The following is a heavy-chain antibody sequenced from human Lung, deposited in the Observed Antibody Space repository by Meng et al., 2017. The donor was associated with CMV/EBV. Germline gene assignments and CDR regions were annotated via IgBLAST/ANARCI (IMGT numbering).Heavy chain of an antibody. D-gene: IGHD3-9*01. CDR2: IWNDGSIK. Sequence: GGSXRLSCAASGFTFSFYGMHWVRQAPGKGLEWVAVIWNDGSIKYYADSVKGRFTISRDNSKNTLYLKMYSLRADDTAVYHCAKAQFGRYFDGRDGMDVWXQGTXVTVSS. CDR3: AKAQFGRYFDGRDGMDV. CDR1: GFTFSFYG. J-gene: IGHJ6*02. V-gene: IGHV3-33*06.